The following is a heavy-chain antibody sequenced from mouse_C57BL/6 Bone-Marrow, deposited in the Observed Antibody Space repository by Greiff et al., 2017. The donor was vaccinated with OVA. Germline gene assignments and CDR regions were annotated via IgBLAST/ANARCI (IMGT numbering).Heavy chain of an antibody. J-gene: IGHJ3*01. Sequence: QVQLQQSGAELARPGASVKLSCKASGYTFTSYGISWVKQSTGQGLEWIGEIYPSSGNTTYNEKFKGKATLPAEKSSSTAYMELRSLTSEEFAVDFCARSRLRRGAYWGQGTLVTVSA. CDR1: GYTFTSYG. V-gene: IGHV1-81*01. CDR2: IYPSSGNT. CDR3: ARSRLRRGAY. D-gene: IGHD2-4*01.